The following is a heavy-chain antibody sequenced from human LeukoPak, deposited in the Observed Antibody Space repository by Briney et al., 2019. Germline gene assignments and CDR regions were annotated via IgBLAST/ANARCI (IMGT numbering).Heavy chain of an antibody. CDR3: ARVRYNWNEDDY. J-gene: IGHJ4*02. CDR1: GGSISSYY. D-gene: IGHD1-1*01. Sequence: SETLSLTCTVSGGSISSYYWSWIRQPPGKGLEWIGYIYYTGRTYYNPSLKSRVTMSVDTSKNQFSLNLISVTAADTAVYYCARVRYNWNEDDYWGQGILVTVSS. V-gene: IGHV4-59*08. CDR2: IYYTGRT.